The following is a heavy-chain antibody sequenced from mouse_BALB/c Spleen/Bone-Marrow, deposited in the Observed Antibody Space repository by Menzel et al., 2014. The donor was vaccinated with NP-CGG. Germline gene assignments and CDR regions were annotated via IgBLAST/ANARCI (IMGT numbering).Heavy chain of an antibody. D-gene: IGHD2-4*01. J-gene: IGHJ4*01. CDR3: TRKGALITHYYAMDY. CDR1: GFTFSSFG. Sequence: DVHLVESGGGLVQPGVSRKLSCAASGFTFSSFGMHWVRQAPEKGLEWVAYISSGSSTIYYADTVKGRFTISRDNPKNTLFLQMTSLRSEDTAMYYCTRKGALITHYYAMDYWGQGTSVTVSS. V-gene: IGHV5-17*02. CDR2: ISSGSSTI.